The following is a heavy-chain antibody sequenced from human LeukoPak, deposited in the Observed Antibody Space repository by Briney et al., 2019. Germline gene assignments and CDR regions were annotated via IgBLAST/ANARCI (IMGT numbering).Heavy chain of an antibody. D-gene: IGHD6-6*01. V-gene: IGHV4-59*01. J-gene: IGHJ4*02. CDR3: AGSIAASFDY. CDR2: IYYSGST. Sequence: SETLSLTCTVPGGSISSYYWSWIRQPPGKGLEWIGYIYYSGSTNYNPSLKSRVTISVDTSKNQFSLKLSSVTAADTAVYYCAGSIAASFDYWGQGTLVTVSS. CDR1: GGSISSYY.